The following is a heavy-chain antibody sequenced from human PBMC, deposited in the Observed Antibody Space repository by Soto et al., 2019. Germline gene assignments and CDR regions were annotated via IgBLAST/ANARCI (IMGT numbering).Heavy chain of an antibody. J-gene: IGHJ4*02. Sequence: QVQLVESGGGVVQPGRSLRLSCAASGFTFSTYGMHWVRQAPGKGLEWVAGISFDGNIQYYADSVKGRFTLSRDNSKNTVYLQMDSLRAEDTAVYYCAKVSEGSMITFGGVIAYWGQGTLVTVSS. D-gene: IGHD3-16*02. CDR1: GFTFSTYG. CDR2: ISFDGNIQ. V-gene: IGHV3-30*18. CDR3: AKVSEGSMITFGGVIAY.